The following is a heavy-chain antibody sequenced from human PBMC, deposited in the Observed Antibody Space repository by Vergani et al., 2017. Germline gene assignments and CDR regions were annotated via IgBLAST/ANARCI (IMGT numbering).Heavy chain of an antibody. CDR1: GGSISSGSYY. CDR3: ARTLFGVGFDY. J-gene: IGHJ4*02. CDR2: IYTSGST. V-gene: IGHV4-61*02. Sequence: QVQLQESGPGLVKPSQTLSLTCTVSGGSISSGSYYWSWIRQPAGKGLEWIGRIYTSGSTNYNPSLKSRVTISVDTSKIQFSLKLSSVTAADTAVYYCARTLFGVGFDYWGQGTLVTVSS. D-gene: IGHD3-3*01.